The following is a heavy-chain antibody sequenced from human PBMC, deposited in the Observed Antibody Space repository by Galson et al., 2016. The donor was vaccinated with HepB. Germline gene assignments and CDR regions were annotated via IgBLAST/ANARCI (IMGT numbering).Heavy chain of an antibody. D-gene: IGHD3-10*01. Sequence: TLSLTCAVYGGSFSGDYWSWIRQPPGKGLEWIGEVNNRGFTNHNPSLKSRVTISVDPSKRQFSMKLTSVTVADTAVYYCAKSPGAPNWLDPWGQGTLVIVSS. CDR3: AKSPGAPNWLDP. J-gene: IGHJ5*02. CDR2: VNNRGFT. CDR1: GGSFSGDY. V-gene: IGHV4-34*01.